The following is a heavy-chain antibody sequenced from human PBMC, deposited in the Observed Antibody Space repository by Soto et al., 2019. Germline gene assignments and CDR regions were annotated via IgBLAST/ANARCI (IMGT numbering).Heavy chain of an antibody. Sequence: ASVKVSCKAYSFSFTSYGMRWVRQVPGQGLEWMRWISAYNGNTNYAQKLQGRVTMTTDTSTSTAYMELRSLRADDTALYYCARDPQYYYDSSGFSSWGQGTLVTVSS. D-gene: IGHD3-22*01. CDR2: ISAYNGNT. CDR3: ARDPQYYYDSSGFSS. J-gene: IGHJ1*01. V-gene: IGHV1-18*04. CDR1: SFSFTSYG.